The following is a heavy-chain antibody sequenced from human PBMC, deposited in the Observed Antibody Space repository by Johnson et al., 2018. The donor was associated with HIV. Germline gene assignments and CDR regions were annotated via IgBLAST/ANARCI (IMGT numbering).Heavy chain of an antibody. J-gene: IGHJ3*02. Sequence: VKLVESGGGLVQPGGSLRLSCAASGFTFSSSWMSWVRQAPGRGLEWVANIKQDGSEKFYVDSVKGRFTISRDNSKNTLYLQMNSLRAEDTAVYYCARSGYSSSWYALSAFDIWGQGTMVTVSS. CDR2: IKQDGSEK. CDR3: ARSGYSSSWYALSAFDI. CDR1: GFTFSSSW. V-gene: IGHV3-7*01. D-gene: IGHD6-13*01.